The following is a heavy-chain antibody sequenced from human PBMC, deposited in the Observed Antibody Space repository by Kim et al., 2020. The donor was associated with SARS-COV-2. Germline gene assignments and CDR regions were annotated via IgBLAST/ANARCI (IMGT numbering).Heavy chain of an antibody. V-gene: IGHV4-34*01. CDR3: ARFRPAAGTVGYFQH. Sequence: PSLKSRVTISVDTSKNQFSLKLSSVTAADTAVYYCARFRPAAGTVGYFQHWGQGTLVTVSS. D-gene: IGHD6-13*01. J-gene: IGHJ1*01.